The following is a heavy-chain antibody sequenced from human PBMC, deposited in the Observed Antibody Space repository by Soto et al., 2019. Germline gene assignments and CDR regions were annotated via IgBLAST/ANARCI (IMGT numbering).Heavy chain of an antibody. CDR1: GFTFSSNY. D-gene: IGHD6-19*01. J-gene: IGHJ4*02. CDR3: ARAPSAAGDYYFDY. V-gene: IGHV3-74*01. CDR2: IKTDGSST. Sequence: GGSLRLSCAASGFTFSSNYMHWVRQAPGKGLVWVSRIKTDGSSTTYADSVRGRFTISRDNAQNTLYLQMSSLRAEDTAVYYCARAPSAAGDYYFDYWGQRTPVTVSS.